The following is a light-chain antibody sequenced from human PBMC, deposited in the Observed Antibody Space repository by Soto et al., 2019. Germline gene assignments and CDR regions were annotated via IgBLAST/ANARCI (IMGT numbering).Light chain of an antibody. CDR2: GAS. V-gene: IGKV3-15*01. J-gene: IGKJ1*01. Sequence: EIVMTQSPATLSVSPGERAALSCRASQSVSSNLAWYQQKPGQPPRILIYGASTRDTGIPARFSGSGSGTEFTLTIGSLQSEDFSLYYCQHYNNWPRTFGQGTKVDI. CDR1: QSVSSN. CDR3: QHYNNWPRT.